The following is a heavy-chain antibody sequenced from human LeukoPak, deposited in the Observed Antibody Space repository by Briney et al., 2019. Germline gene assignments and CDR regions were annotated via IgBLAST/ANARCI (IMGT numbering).Heavy chain of an antibody. CDR1: GFIFSSYA. V-gene: IGHV3-23*01. D-gene: IGHD2-8*01. Sequence: PGGSLRLSCAASGFIFSSYAMRWVRQAPGKGLEWVSNISGSGGSTYYADSVKGRFTISRDNPKNTVYLQMNSLRAEDTAVYYCAKDRSCINGVCHGDFDYWGRGTLVTVSS. CDR3: AKDRSCINGVCHGDFDY. J-gene: IGHJ4*02. CDR2: ISGSGGST.